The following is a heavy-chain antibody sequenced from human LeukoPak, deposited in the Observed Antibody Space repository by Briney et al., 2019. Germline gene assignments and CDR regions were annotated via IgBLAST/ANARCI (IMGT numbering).Heavy chain of an antibody. CDR1: GFTFRDAA. Sequence: PGGSLTLSSAASGFTFRDAAMTWVRQAPGKGLEWVSLISSSGANAYYADSVKGRFTISRDNSKNTLYLQMNNLRGEDTAEYYCAKYMELASWGQGTLVTVSS. V-gene: IGHV3-23*01. CDR3: AKYMELAS. CDR2: ISSSGANA. D-gene: IGHD1-26*01. J-gene: IGHJ5*02.